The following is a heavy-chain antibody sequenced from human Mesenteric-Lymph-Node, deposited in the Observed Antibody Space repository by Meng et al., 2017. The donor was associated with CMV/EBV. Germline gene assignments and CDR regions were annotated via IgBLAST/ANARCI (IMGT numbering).Heavy chain of an antibody. CDR2: IYSGGST. CDR3: ARDRGLSSSWSYFDY. V-gene: IGHV3-NL1*01. Sequence: GESLKISCAASGFTFSSYVMHWVRQAPGKGLEWVSIIYSGGSTYYADSVKGRFTISRDNAKNSLHLQMDSLRVDDTAMYYCARDRGLSSSWSYFDYWGQGTLVTVSS. D-gene: IGHD6-13*01. J-gene: IGHJ4*02. CDR1: GFTFSSYV.